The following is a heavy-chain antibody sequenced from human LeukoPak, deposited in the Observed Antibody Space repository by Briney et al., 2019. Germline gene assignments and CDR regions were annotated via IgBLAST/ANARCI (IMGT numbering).Heavy chain of an antibody. V-gene: IGHV5-51*01. CDR2: IYPGDSDT. Sequence: GESLKISCKGSGYRFTNYWIGWVRQMPGKGLEWMGIIYPGDSDTRYSPSFQGQVTISADKSISTAYLQWSSLKASDTAMYYCARVIAVAGTADAFDIWGQGTMVTVSS. CDR1: GYRFTNYW. CDR3: ARVIAVAGTADAFDI. D-gene: IGHD6-19*01. J-gene: IGHJ3*02.